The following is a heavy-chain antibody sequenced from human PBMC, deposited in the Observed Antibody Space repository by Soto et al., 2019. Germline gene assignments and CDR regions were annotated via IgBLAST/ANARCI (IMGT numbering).Heavy chain of an antibody. V-gene: IGHV4-61*01. D-gene: IGHD3-3*01. CDR2: IYYSGST. J-gene: IGHJ6*02. CDR3: ARVLSWASYYDFWSGYYNYYYYGMDV. Sequence: SETLSLTCTVSGGSVSSGSYYWSWIRQPPGKGLEWIGYIYYSGSTNYNPSLKSRVTISVDTSKNQFSLKLSSVTAADTAVYYCARVLSWASYYDFWSGYYNYYYYGMDVWGQGTTVTVSS. CDR1: GGSVSSGSYY.